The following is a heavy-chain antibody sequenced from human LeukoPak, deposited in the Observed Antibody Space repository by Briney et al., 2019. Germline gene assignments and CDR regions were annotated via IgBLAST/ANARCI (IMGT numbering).Heavy chain of an antibody. D-gene: IGHD6-19*01. CDR2: MNPNSGNT. CDR1: GYTFTSYD. Sequence: GASVKVSCKASGYTFTSYDINWVRQASGQGLEWMGWMNPNSGNTGYAQKFQGRVTMTRNTSISTAYMELRSLRSEDTAVYYCARGANFYSSGWYYFDYWGQGTLVTVSS. CDR3: ARGANFYSSGWYYFDY. J-gene: IGHJ4*02. V-gene: IGHV1-8*01.